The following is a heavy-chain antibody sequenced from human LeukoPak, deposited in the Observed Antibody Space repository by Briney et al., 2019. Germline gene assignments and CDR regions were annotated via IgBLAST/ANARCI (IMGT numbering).Heavy chain of an antibody. D-gene: IGHD5-24*01. V-gene: IGHV1-2*02. CDR3: ATSRDGYYYYYGMDV. CDR2: INPNSGGT. CDR1: GYTFTGYY. J-gene: IGHJ6*02. Sequence: RASVKVSCKASGYTFTGYYLHWVRQAPGQGLEWRGWINPNSGGTNYAQKFQGRVTMTRDTSISTAYMELSRLRSADTAVYYCATSRDGYYYYYGMDVWGQGTTVTVSS.